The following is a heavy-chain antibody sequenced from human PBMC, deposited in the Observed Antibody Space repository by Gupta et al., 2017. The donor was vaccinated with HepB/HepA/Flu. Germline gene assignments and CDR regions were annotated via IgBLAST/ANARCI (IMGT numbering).Heavy chain of an antibody. D-gene: IGHD3-9*01. Sequence: EVQLVESGGGLVQPGGSLRLSCAASGFKFSQSWMNWVRQAPGKGLEWVANINPEGNEKGYVDSVTGRFITSRDNAYNSVFLQMNSLRAEDTAVYYCASFDATVNYWGQGTLVTVSS. J-gene: IGHJ4*02. CDR1: GFKFSQSW. CDR3: ASFDATVNY. CDR2: INPEGNEK. V-gene: IGHV3-7*01.